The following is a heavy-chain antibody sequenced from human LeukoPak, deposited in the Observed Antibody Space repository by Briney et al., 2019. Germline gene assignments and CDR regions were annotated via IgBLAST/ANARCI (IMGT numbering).Heavy chain of an antibody. J-gene: IGHJ4*02. CDR3: AREQSGTRGWYTVDY. CDR1: GFTFSTYA. Sequence: PGGSLRLSCAASGFTFSTYAITWVRQGPGKGLEWVSAIRPDGDRTYYANSVRGRFTISRDNSKDTVYLQINGLRVEDTAVYYCAREQSGTRGWYTVDYWGQGRLATVSS. D-gene: IGHD6-19*01. CDR2: IRPDGDRT. V-gene: IGHV3-23*01.